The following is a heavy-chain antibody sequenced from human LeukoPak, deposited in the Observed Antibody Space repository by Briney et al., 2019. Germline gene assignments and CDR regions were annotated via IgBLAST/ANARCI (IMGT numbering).Heavy chain of an antibody. D-gene: IGHD1-26*01. CDR3: ARARTYLGATRWDAFDI. CDR1: GFTFSSYA. CDR2: ISYDGSNK. Sequence: GGSLRLSCAASGFTFSSYAMHWVRQAPGKGLEWVAVISYDGSNKYYADSVKGRFTISRDNSKNTLYLQMNSLRAEDTAVYYCARARTYLGATRWDAFDIWGQGTMVTISS. J-gene: IGHJ3*02. V-gene: IGHV3-30-3*01.